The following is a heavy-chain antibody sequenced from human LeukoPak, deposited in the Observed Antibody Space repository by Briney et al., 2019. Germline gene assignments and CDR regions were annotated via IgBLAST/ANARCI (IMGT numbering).Heavy chain of an antibody. D-gene: IGHD6-13*01. Sequence: ASVKVSCKASGYTFTGYYMHWVRQAPGQGLEWMGWINPNSGGTNYAQKFQGRVTMTRDTSISTAYMELSRLRSDDTAVYYCARVSLGYSSSWYDYWGQGTLVTVSS. CDR3: ARVSLGYSSSWYDY. CDR2: INPNSGGT. V-gene: IGHV1-2*02. CDR1: GYTFTGYY. J-gene: IGHJ4*02.